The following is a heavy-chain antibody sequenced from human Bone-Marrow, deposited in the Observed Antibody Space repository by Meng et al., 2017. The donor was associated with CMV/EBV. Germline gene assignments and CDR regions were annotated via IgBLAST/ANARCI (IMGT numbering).Heavy chain of an antibody. V-gene: IGHV3-23*01. D-gene: IGHD2-2*02. Sequence: GGSLRLSCAASGFTFSSYAMSWVRQAPGKGLKWVSAISGSGGSTYYADSVKGRFTISRDNSKNTLYLQMNSLRAEDTAVYYCAKDLAPDIVVVPAAILNYYYYGMDVWGQGTTVTVSS. CDR3: AKDLAPDIVVVPAAILNYYYYGMDV. CDR1: GFTFSSYA. CDR2: ISGSGGST. J-gene: IGHJ6*02.